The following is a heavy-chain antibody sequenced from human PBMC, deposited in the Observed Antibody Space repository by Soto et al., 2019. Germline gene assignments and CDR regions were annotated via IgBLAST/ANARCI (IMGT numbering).Heavy chain of an antibody. CDR3: TTDLGIVATITPSDY. D-gene: IGHD5-12*01. J-gene: IGHJ4*02. CDR2: IKSKTDGGTT. Sequence: EVQLVESGGGLVKPGGSLRLSCAASGFTFSNAWMSWVRQAPGKGLEWVGRIKSKTDGGTTDYAAPVKGRFTISRDDSKNTLYLQMNSLKTEDTAVYYCTTDLGIVATITPSDYWGQGTLVTVSS. V-gene: IGHV3-15*01. CDR1: GFTFSNAW.